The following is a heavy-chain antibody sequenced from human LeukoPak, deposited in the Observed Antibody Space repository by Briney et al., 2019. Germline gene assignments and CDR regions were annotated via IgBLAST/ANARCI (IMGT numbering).Heavy chain of an antibody. J-gene: IGHJ4*02. CDR1: GNSISSGDNY. D-gene: IGHD3-22*01. CDR3: ARASYSYDINGWVPFDY. Sequence: PSDTLSLTCTVSGNSISSGDNYWSWIRQPAGKGLEWIGRIYTSVSTNYNPSLKSRVTISGDTSKNQFSLRLSSVTAADTAVYYCARASYSYDINGWVPFDYWGQGTLVTVSS. CDR2: IYTSVST. V-gene: IGHV4-61*02.